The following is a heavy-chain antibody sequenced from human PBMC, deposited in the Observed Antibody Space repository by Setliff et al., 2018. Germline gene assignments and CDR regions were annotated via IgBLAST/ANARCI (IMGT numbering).Heavy chain of an antibody. D-gene: IGHD2-15*01. Sequence: GASVKVSCKASGDSFSNYAISWVRQAPGQGLEWMGGIIPMFGTPAYTQKFQDRVTITTDESTSTAYMELNSLTSEDTAVYYCARNPAVLGIVYLDPWGQGTLVTVSS. J-gene: IGHJ5*02. CDR2: IIPMFGTP. V-gene: IGHV1-69*05. CDR1: GDSFSNYA. CDR3: ARNPAVLGIVYLDP.